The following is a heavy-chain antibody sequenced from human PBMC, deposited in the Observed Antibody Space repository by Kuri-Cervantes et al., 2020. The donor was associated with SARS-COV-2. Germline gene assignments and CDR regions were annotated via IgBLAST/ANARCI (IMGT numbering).Heavy chain of an antibody. V-gene: IGHV1-69*13. CDR3: ARDHGDSSSWPHRVIRYYGMDV. CDR2: IIPIFGTA. Sequence: SVKVSCKASGYTFTSYGISWVRQAPGQGLEWMGGIIPIFGTANYAQKFQGRVTITADESTSTAYMELSSLRSEDTAVYYCARDHGDSSSWPHRVIRYYGMDVWGQGTTVTVSS. J-gene: IGHJ6*02. D-gene: IGHD6-13*01. CDR1: GYTFTSYG.